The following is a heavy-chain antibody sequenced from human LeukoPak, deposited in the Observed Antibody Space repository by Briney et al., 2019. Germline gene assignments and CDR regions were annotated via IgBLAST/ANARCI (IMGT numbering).Heavy chain of an antibody. CDR3: AKGVVGATAQIDF. CDR1: GFTFSSYS. D-gene: IGHD1-26*01. CDR2: ISSSSSYI. V-gene: IGHV3-21*04. Sequence: GGSLRLSCAASGFTFSSYSMNWVRQAPGKGLEWVSSISSSSSYIYYADSVKGRFTISRDNAKNSLYLQMNGLRTEDTALYYCAKGVVGATAQIDFWGQGTLVTVSS. J-gene: IGHJ4*02.